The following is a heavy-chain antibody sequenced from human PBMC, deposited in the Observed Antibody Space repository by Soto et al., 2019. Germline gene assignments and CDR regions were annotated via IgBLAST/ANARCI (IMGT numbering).Heavy chain of an antibody. J-gene: IGHJ5*02. CDR2: IYHSGST. CDR1: GGYISSGGYS. V-gene: IGHV4-30-2*01. Sequence: SETLSLTCAVSGGYISSGGYSWSWIRQPPGKGLEWIGYIYHSGSTYYNPSLKSRVTISVDRSKNQFSLKLSSVTAADTAVYYCARWWMYATRFDPWGQGTLVTVSS. D-gene: IGHD2-8*01. CDR3: ARWWMYATRFDP.